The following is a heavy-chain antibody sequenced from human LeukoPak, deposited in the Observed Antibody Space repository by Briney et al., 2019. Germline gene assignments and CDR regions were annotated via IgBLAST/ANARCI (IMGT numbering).Heavy chain of an antibody. Sequence: SETLSLTCAVSGGSISSYYWSWIRQPPGKGLEWIGEIYYSGSTNYNPSLKSRVTISVDTSKNQFSLKLSSVTAADTAVYYCATDSIDSYYGMDVWGQGTTVTVSS. J-gene: IGHJ6*02. V-gene: IGHV4-59*01. CDR3: ATDSIDSYYGMDV. CDR2: IYYSGST. CDR1: GGSISSYY. D-gene: IGHD3-22*01.